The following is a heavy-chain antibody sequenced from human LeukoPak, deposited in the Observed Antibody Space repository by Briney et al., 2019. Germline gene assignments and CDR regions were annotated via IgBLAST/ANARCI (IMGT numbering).Heavy chain of an antibody. V-gene: IGHV1-8*02. Sequence: GASVKVSCKASGYTFTSYDINWVRQATGQGLEWMGWMNPNSGNTGYAQKFQGRVTMTRNTSISTAYMELSSLRSEDTAVYYCARGEGIAVATRNYYYYYYMDVWGKGTTVTISS. CDR2: MNPNSGNT. D-gene: IGHD6-19*01. J-gene: IGHJ6*03. CDR1: GYTFTSYD. CDR3: ARGEGIAVATRNYYYYYYMDV.